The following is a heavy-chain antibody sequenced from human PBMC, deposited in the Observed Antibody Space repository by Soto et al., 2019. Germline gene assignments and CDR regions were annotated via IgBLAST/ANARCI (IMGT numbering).Heavy chain of an antibody. CDR1: GGTFRSNA. Sequence: SVKVSCKASGGTFRSNAISWVRQAPGQGREWMGGIIPIFGTANYAQKFQGRVTITADESTSIAYMELSSLRYEDTAVYYCARDKAGRRFGELLGGMDVWGQGTTVTVSS. CDR2: IIPIFGTA. V-gene: IGHV1-69*13. J-gene: IGHJ6*02. CDR3: ARDKAGRRFGELLGGMDV. D-gene: IGHD3-10*01.